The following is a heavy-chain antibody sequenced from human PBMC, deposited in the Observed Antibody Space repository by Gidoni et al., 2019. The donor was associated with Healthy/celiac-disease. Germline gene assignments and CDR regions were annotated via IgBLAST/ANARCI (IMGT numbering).Heavy chain of an antibody. V-gene: IGHV4-59*01. CDR1: GCSISSYY. CDR3: ARLEYSSSWYRVVGWFDP. Sequence: QVQLQESGPGLVKSSETLSLTCTVSGCSISSYYWSWIRQPPGKGLEWIGYNYYSGSTNYNPALKSRVTISVDTSKNQFSLKLSSVTAADTAVYYCARLEYSSSWYRVVGWFDPWGQGTLVTVSS. CDR2: NYYSGST. D-gene: IGHD6-13*01. J-gene: IGHJ5*02.